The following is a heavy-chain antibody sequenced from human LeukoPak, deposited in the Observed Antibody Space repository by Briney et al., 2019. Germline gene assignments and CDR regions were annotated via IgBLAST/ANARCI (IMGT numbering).Heavy chain of an antibody. V-gene: IGHV3-48*03. D-gene: IGHD6-13*01. J-gene: IGHJ4*02. Sequence: PGGSLRLSCAASGFTFSNYEMNWVRQAPGKGLEWVSYIGTSGSTIFYADSVKGRFTISRDNAMNSLYLQMNSLRAEDTAVYYCARFIEASDYFDYWGQGTLVTVSS. CDR1: GFTFSNYE. CDR2: IGTSGSTI. CDR3: ARFIEASDYFDY.